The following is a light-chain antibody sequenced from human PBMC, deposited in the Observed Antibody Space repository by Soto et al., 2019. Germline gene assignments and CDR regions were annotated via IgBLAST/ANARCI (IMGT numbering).Light chain of an antibody. CDR2: AAS. Sequence: DIQMTQSPSSLSASVGDRVTITCRASQSISSYLNWYQQKPGKAPKVLIYAASSLQSGVPSRFSGIGSWTDFTLSSSSLQPEDFATYYCQQSYSGPLTFGGGTKVEIK. CDR3: QQSYSGPLT. V-gene: IGKV1-39*01. CDR1: QSISSY. J-gene: IGKJ4*01.